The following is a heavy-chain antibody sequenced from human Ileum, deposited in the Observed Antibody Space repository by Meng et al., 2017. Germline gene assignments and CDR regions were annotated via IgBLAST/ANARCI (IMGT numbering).Heavy chain of an antibody. J-gene: IGHJ4*02. CDR2: IKSKTDGGTT. Sequence: EVQLVESGGGLVKPGGSLRLSCAASGYTFRNAWMSWVRQAPGKGLEWVGRIKSKTDGGTTVYGAPVKDRFTVSRDDSKNTLYLQMNSLKTEDTAVYYCWGSTPGGKYDYVQGNYGPGDYWGQGILVTVSS. CDR1: GYTFRNAW. V-gene: IGHV3-15*01. CDR3: WGSTPGGKYDYVQGNYGPGDY. D-gene: IGHD3-16*01.